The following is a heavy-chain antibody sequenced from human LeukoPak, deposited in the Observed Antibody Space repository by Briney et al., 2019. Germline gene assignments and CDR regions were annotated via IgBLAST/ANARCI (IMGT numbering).Heavy chain of an antibody. V-gene: IGHV3-21*01. D-gene: IGHD2-15*01. Sequence: PGGSLRLSCAASGFTFSSYSMNWVRQAPGKGLEWVSSISSSSSYIYYADSVKGRFTISRDNAKNSLYLQMNSLRAEDTAVYYCARVFSCSGGSCYFILDYWGQGTLVTVSS. J-gene: IGHJ4*02. CDR3: ARVFSCSGGSCYFILDY. CDR2: ISSSSSYI. CDR1: GFTFSSYS.